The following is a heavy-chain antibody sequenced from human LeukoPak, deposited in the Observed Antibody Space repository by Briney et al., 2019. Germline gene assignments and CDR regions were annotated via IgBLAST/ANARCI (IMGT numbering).Heavy chain of an antibody. Sequence: GGSLRLSCAASGFTFSSYWMSWFRQAPGKGLEGVANIKQDGSEKYYVDYVKGRFTISRNNAKTSLYLQMNSLRAEATAVYYCARPRRYLGYCSGGSCYGYFDYWGQGTLVTVSS. CDR2: IKQDGSEK. D-gene: IGHD2-15*01. CDR3: ARPRRYLGYCSGGSCYGYFDY. CDR1: GFTFSSYW. V-gene: IGHV3-7*01. J-gene: IGHJ4*02.